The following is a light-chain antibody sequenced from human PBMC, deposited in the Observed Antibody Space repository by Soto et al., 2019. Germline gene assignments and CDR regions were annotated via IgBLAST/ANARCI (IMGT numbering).Light chain of an antibody. CDR1: SSDVGGYNY. CDR3: NSYTTSNTRQIV. J-gene: IGLJ1*01. V-gene: IGLV2-14*01. CDR2: DVS. Sequence: LTQPASVSGSPGQSITISCTGTSSDVGGYNYVSWCQQHPGKAPKFMIYDVSNRPSGVSTRFSGSKSGNTASLTISGLQAEDEADYYCNSYTTSNTRQIVFGTGTKVTV.